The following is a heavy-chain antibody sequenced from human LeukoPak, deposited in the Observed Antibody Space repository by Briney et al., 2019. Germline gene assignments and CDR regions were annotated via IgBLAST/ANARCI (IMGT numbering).Heavy chain of an antibody. CDR1: GGSFSGYY. CDR2: INHSGST. D-gene: IGHD5-18*01. V-gene: IGHV4-34*01. Sequence: TLSLTCAVYGGSFSGYYWSWLRQPPGKGLEWVGEINHSGSTNYNPSLKSRVTISVDTSKNQFSLKLSSVTAADTAVYYCARGGYSYGYGPPNGRWFDLWGQGTLVTVSS. CDR3: ARGGYSYGYGPPNGRWFDL. J-gene: IGHJ5*02.